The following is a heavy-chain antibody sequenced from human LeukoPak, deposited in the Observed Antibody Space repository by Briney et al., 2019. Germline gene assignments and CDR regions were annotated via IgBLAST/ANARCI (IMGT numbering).Heavy chain of an antibody. CDR3: ATQLYSNYEYYFDY. V-gene: IGHV3-48*02. Sequence: AESLRLSCAGSRFTLSSYYMIWVRQAPGKWMEWVSYISRRSSTIHYADSVKGRFNISRDNAKNSLYLQMNSLRDEDTAVYYCATQLYSNYEYYFDYWGQGTLVTVSS. CDR1: RFTLSSYY. J-gene: IGHJ4*02. CDR2: ISRRSSTI. D-gene: IGHD4-11*01.